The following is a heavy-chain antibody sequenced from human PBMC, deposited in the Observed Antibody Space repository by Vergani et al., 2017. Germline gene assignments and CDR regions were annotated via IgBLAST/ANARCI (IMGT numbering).Heavy chain of an antibody. Sequence: QLVESGGGVVQPGRSLRLSCAVSGFIFRRSGIHWVRQAPGKGLEWVASISGSSSYVFYRDSVEGRFTITRDNAKKSVYLQMNSLRAEDTAMYFCARGLWDCTHIRCSPPSYWGQGTQVTVSS. CDR1: GFIFRRSG. CDR2: ISGSSSYV. D-gene: IGHD2-8*01. V-gene: IGHV3-21*01. J-gene: IGHJ4*02. CDR3: ARGLWDCTHIRCSPPSY.